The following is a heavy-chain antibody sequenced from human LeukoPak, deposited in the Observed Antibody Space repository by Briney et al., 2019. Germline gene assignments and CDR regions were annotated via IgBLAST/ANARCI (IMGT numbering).Heavy chain of an antibody. Sequence: SETLSLTCTVSGGSISSSSYYWGWIRQPPGKGLEWIGSIYYSGSTYYNPSLKSRVTISVDTTKNQFSLKLSSVTAADTAVYYCARYSSSWYWFDPWGQGTQVTVSS. D-gene: IGHD6-13*01. CDR2: IYYSGST. CDR1: GGSISSSSYY. CDR3: ARYSSSWYWFDP. J-gene: IGHJ5*02. V-gene: IGHV4-39*07.